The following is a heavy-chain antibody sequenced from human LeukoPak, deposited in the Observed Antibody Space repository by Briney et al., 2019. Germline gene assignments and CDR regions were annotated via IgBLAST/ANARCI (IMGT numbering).Heavy chain of an antibody. CDR1: GFTFSGYA. CDR3: AKGSASSRPYYFDY. V-gene: IGHV3-23*01. D-gene: IGHD6-19*01. Sequence: GGSLRLSCAASGFTFSGYAMSWVRQAPGKGLEWFSGITDSGGDTYYADYVKGRFTISRDNSKNTLELQMSSLRAEDTAIYYCAKGSASSRPYYFDYWGQGALVTVSS. J-gene: IGHJ4*02. CDR2: ITDSGGDT.